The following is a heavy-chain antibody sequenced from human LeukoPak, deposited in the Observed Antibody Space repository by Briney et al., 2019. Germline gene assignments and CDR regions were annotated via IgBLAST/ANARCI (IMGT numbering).Heavy chain of an antibody. Sequence: SETLSLTCSVSGDSVSRSDSYRDWIRQPPGKGLEWIGTIYYSGRTYYSPSLKSRVTMSVATSNNQFSLNLRSVTAADTAVYYCARRRYYDGSGYLEWGQGTLLSVSS. CDR2: IYYSGRT. CDR3: ARRRYYDGSGYLE. V-gene: IGHV4-39*01. CDR1: GDSVSRSDSY. D-gene: IGHD3-22*01. J-gene: IGHJ1*01.